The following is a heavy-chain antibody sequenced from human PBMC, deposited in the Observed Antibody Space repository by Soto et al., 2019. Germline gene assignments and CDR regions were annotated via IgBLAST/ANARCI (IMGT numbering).Heavy chain of an antibody. CDR3: ALPPGVDTAMVQGYYFDY. D-gene: IGHD5-18*01. Sequence: SVKVSCKSSGGTFSSYAFSLLRQAPGHGLEWMGGIFPIFGTANYAQNFQGRVTITADESTSTSYMELSSLRSEDAAMYYCALPPGVDTAMVQGYYFDYWGQGTLVTVSS. J-gene: IGHJ4*02. CDR1: GGTFSSYA. CDR2: IFPIFGTA. V-gene: IGHV1-69*13.